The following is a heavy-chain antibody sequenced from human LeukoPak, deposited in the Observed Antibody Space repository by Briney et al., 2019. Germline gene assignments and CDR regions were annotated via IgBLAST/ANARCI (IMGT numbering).Heavy chain of an antibody. V-gene: IGHV1-2*02. CDR3: ARERPNSSSWYARWFDP. D-gene: IGHD6-13*01. CDR2: INPNSGGT. CDR1: GYTFTVYY. Sequence: ASVKVSCKASGYTFTVYYIHWVRQAPGQGLEWMGWINPNSGGTNYAQKFQGRVTMTRDTSISTAYMELSRLRSDDTAVYYCARERPNSSSWYARWFDPWGQGTLVTVSS. J-gene: IGHJ5*02.